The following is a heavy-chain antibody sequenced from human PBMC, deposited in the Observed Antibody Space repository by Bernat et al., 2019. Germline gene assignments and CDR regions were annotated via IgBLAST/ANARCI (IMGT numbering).Heavy chain of an antibody. J-gene: IGHJ4*02. CDR3: ARDPAYSGYDLDAVY. CDR1: GGTFSSYT. CDR2: IIPILGIA. D-gene: IGHD5-12*01. Sequence: QVQLVQSGAEVKKPGPSVTVSCKASGGTFSSYTISWVRQAPGQGLEWMGRIIPILGIANYAQKFQGRVTITAKKSTSTAYIGLSSLRSEDTAVYYGARDPAYSGYDLDAVYWGKGTLVTVSS. V-gene: IGHV1-69*08.